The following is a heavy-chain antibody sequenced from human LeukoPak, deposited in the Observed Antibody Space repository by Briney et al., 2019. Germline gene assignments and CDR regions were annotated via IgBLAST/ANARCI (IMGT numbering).Heavy chain of an antibody. Sequence: PGGSLRLSCAASGFTVRSNYMRWVRQAPGKGLEWVSVIYTDGSTYYADSVKGRFTISRDNSKNTLYLQMNSLRAEDTAVYYCARDDRGYYPFNWGQGTLVTVSS. CDR3: ARDDRGYYPFN. V-gene: IGHV3-66*01. CDR1: GFTVRSNY. J-gene: IGHJ4*02. CDR2: IYTDGST. D-gene: IGHD3-22*01.